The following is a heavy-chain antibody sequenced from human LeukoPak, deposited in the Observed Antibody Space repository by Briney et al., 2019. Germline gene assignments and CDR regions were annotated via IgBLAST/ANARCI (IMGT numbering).Heavy chain of an antibody. CDR3: ARGPHSSSWYGTIDY. CDR1: GYTFTSYY. CDR2: INPSGGST. J-gene: IGHJ4*02. V-gene: IGHV1-46*01. Sequence: ASVTVSCTASGYTFTSYYMHWVRQAPGQGLEWMGIINPSGGSTSYAQKFQGRVTMTRDTSTSTVYMELSSLRSEDTAAYYCARGPHSSSWYGTIDYWGQGTLVTVSS. D-gene: IGHD6-13*01.